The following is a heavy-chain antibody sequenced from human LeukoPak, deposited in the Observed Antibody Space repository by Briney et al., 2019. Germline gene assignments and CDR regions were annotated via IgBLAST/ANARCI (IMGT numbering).Heavy chain of an antibody. J-gene: IGHJ5*02. CDR1: GFTFSDYY. CDR3: ARYIVVVPAASSWFDP. D-gene: IGHD2-2*01. CDR2: ISSSGSTI. Sequence: GGSLRLSCAASGFTFSDYYMSWIRQAPGKGLEWVSYISSSGSTIYYADSVKGRFTISRDNAKNSLYLQMNSLRAEDTAVYYCARYIVVVPAASSWFDPWGQGTLVTVSS. V-gene: IGHV3-11*01.